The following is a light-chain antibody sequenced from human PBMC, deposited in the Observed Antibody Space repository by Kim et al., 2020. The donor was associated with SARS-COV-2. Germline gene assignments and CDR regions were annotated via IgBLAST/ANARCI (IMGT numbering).Light chain of an antibody. J-gene: IGLJ3*02. V-gene: IGLV3-19*01. CDR1: SLRNYY. CDR2: GKN. Sequence: SSELTQDPAVSVALGQTVRITCQGDSLRNYYASWYQQKPGQAPVLVFYGKNNRPSGIPDRFSGSYSGNTASLTITAAQAEDEADYYCNSRESSANHWMFGGGTQLTVL. CDR3: NSRESSANHWM.